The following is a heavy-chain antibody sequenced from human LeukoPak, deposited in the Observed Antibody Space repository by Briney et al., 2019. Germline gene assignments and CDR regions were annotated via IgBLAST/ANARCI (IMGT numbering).Heavy chain of an antibody. D-gene: IGHD3-3*01. CDR1: GYTFTSYG. J-gene: IGHJ4*02. Sequence: ASVKVSCKASGYTFTSYGISWVRQAPGQGLEWMGWISAYNGNTNYAQKLQGRVTMTTDTSTSTAYTELRSLRSDDTAVYYCARDLPSTIFRGFDYWGQGTLVTVSS. CDR3: ARDLPSTIFRGFDY. V-gene: IGHV1-18*01. CDR2: ISAYNGNT.